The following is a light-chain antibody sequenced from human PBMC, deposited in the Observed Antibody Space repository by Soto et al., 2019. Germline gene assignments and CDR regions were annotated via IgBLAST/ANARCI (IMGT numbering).Light chain of an antibody. V-gene: IGKV1-33*01. J-gene: IGKJ3*01. Sequence: DIQMTQSPSSLSASVGDRVTITCQASQDISNFLNWYQQKPGKAPKLLIYDASNLETGVPSRFSGSGSGTDFTFTISSLQPEDIATYYCQQYDNFPPSFTFGPGTKVDI. CDR1: QDISNF. CDR2: DAS. CDR3: QQYDNFPPSFT.